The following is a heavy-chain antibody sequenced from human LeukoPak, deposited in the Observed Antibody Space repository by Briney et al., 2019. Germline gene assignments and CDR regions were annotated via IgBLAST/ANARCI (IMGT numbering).Heavy chain of an antibody. J-gene: IGHJ4*02. CDR2: ISYSGST. Sequence: SETLSLTCSVSGGSISSYYWSWIRQPPGKGLEWIGSISYSGSTNYNPSLKSRITISLDTSKNQFSLNLSSVTAADTAVYYCARDHGGYGSGNYYYWGQGTLVTVSS. CDR1: GGSISSYY. CDR3: ARDHGGYGSGNYYY. D-gene: IGHD3-10*01. V-gene: IGHV4-59*01.